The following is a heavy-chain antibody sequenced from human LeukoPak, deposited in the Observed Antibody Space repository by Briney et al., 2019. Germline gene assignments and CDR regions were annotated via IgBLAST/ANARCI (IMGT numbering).Heavy chain of an antibody. CDR3: ARASGPFDY. J-gene: IGHJ4*02. V-gene: IGHV3-33*01. CDR1: GFTFSSYG. CDR2: IWNDGSNK. D-gene: IGHD3-10*01. Sequence: PGGSLRLSCAASGFTFSSYGMHWVCQAPGKGLEWVAVIWNDGSNKYYADSVRGRFTISRDNSKNTLYLQMNSLRAEDTALYYCARASGPFDYWGQGTLVTVSS.